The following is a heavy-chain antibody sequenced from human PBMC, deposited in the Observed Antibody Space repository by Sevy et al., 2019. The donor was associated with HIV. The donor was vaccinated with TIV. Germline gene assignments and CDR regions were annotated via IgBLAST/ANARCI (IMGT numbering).Heavy chain of an antibody. CDR2: ISNSGTNI. CDR1: GFRFSSYE. V-gene: IGHV3-48*03. J-gene: IGHJ4*02. CDR3: ARDLPPSATTVAHCDY. D-gene: IGHD4-17*01. Sequence: GGSLRLSCAASGFRFSSYEMNWVRQAPGKGLEWVASISNSGTNIYYSDSVRGRFTISRDTAKNSLYLQMNSLRAEDTAVYYCARDLPPSATTVAHCDYWGQGTLVTVSS.